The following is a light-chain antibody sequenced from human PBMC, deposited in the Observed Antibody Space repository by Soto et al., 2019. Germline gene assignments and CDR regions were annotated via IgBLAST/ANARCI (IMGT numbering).Light chain of an antibody. Sequence: QSALTQPASVSGSPGQSITISCTGTSSDVGGYNYVSWYQQHPGKAPKLMIYDVSNRPSGVSNRFSGSMSGNTASLTISGLQAEDEADYDCSAYTSSSPYVFGTGTKLTVL. CDR3: SAYTSSSPYV. J-gene: IGLJ1*01. CDR1: SSDVGGYNY. CDR2: DVS. V-gene: IGLV2-14*01.